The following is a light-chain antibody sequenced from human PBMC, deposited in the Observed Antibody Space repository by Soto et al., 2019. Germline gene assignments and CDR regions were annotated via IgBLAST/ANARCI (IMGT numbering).Light chain of an antibody. Sequence: ERVMAQSQSTRSLSSGQRATLSCCSSQSVSSNFAWYQQKPGQAPRLLIYGASTRATGIPDRFSGRGSGTEFTLTIGRLQSEDFAVYYCQHYSNWPPTFGPGTNVDI. CDR2: GAS. V-gene: IGKV3-15*01. J-gene: IGKJ3*01. CDR1: QSVSSN. CDR3: QHYSNWPPT.